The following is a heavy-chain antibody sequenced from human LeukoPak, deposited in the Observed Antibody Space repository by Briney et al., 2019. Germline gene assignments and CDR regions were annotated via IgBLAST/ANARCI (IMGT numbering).Heavy chain of an antibody. V-gene: IGHV4-59*01. J-gene: IGHJ4*02. Sequence: SETLSLTCTVSGGSINNYYWSWIRQPPGKGLEWIGYIYYSGSTNYNPSLKSRVTISLDTSKNQFSLKLSSVTAADTAVYYCARVTGYIVEDYFDYWGQGTLVTVSS. CDR1: GGSINNYY. CDR2: IYYSGST. D-gene: IGHD3-22*01. CDR3: ARVTGYIVEDYFDY.